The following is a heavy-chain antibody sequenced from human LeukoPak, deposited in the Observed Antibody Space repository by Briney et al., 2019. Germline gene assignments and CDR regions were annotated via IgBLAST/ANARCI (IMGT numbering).Heavy chain of an antibody. D-gene: IGHD6-13*01. CDR3: ARGQWRAAAGTRPDNWFDP. CDR2: IIPILGIA. J-gene: IGHJ5*02. V-gene: IGHV1-69*02. Sequence: GASVKVSCKASGGTFSSYTISWVRQAPGQGLEWMGRIIPILGIANYAQKFQGRVTITADKSTSTAYMELSSLRSEDTAVHYCARGQWRAAAGTRPDNWFDPWGQGTLVTVSS. CDR1: GGTFSSYT.